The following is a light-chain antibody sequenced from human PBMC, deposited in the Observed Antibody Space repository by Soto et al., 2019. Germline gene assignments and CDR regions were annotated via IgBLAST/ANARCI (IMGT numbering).Light chain of an antibody. CDR1: QSISTL. CDR2: DAS. J-gene: IGKJ2*01. CDR3: QRYNGY. V-gene: IGKV1-5*01. Sequence: DIQMAQSPSTLSAXXVXXXXXTCRASQSISTLLAWYQQKPGKAPKLLIYDASTLESGVPSRFSGSGSGAEFTLTISSLQPDDFATYYCQRYNGYFGQGTKVDIK.